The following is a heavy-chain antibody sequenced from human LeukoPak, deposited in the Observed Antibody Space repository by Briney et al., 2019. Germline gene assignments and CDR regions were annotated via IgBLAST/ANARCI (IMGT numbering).Heavy chain of an antibody. D-gene: IGHD2-15*01. J-gene: IGHJ6*02. CDR1: EFPFNIYA. CDR2: IDASGSDT. V-gene: IGHV3-23*05. Sequence: PGGSLRLSCAVSEFPFNIYAMTWVRQAPGQGLEWVSAIDASGSDTYYTDSVKGRFTISRDNAKNSLYLQMNSLRAEDTAVYYCARVEDCSGGSGWCYYYYGMDVWGQGTTVTVSS. CDR3: ARVEDCSGGSGWCYYYYGMDV.